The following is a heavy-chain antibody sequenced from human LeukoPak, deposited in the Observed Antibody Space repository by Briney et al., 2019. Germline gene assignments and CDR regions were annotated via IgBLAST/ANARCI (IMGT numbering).Heavy chain of an antibody. D-gene: IGHD2-21*01. J-gene: IGHJ4*02. Sequence: PSETLSLTCTVSGGSISSYYWSWIRQPPGKGLEWIGYIFYSGSTNYNPSLKSRVTISVDTSKNQFSLKLSSVTAADTAVYYCARVLSGDRMFDYWGQGTLVTVSS. CDR2: IFYSGST. V-gene: IGHV4-59*01. CDR3: ARVLSGDRMFDY. CDR1: GGSISSYY.